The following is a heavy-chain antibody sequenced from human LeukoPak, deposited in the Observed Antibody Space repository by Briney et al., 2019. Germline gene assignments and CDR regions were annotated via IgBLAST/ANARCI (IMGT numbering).Heavy chain of an antibody. Sequence: PSETLSLTCAVYNGSFSGYYWSWIRQSPGNGLEWIGEVNPGGNTNYNPSLRSRVTISLDTTKNHFSLKLRSVTAADTAVYNCARAAWNGGGGFDPWGQGNPSHRLL. D-gene: IGHD1-1*01. CDR2: VNPGGNT. CDR3: ARAAWNGGGGFDP. V-gene: IGHV4-34*01. J-gene: IGHJ5*02. CDR1: NGSFSGYY.